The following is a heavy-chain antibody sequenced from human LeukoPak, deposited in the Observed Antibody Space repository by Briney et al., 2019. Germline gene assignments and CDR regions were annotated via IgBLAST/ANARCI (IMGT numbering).Heavy chain of an antibody. Sequence: SVKVSCKASGGTFSSYAISWVRQAPGQGLEWMGGIIPIFGTANYAQKFQGRVTITADESTSTAYMELSSLRSEDTAVYYCARGPRHYFGAGSAPLDFGYWGQGTLVTVSS. CDR2: IIPIFGTA. CDR1: GGTFSSYA. D-gene: IGHD3-10*01. CDR3: ARGPRHYFGAGSAPLDFGY. V-gene: IGHV1-69*01. J-gene: IGHJ4*02.